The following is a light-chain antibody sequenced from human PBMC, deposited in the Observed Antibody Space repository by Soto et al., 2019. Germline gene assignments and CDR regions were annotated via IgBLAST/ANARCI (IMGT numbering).Light chain of an antibody. CDR2: GAS. V-gene: IGKV3-15*01. CDR3: QQYNNWPWT. Sequence: EIVMTQSPATLSVSPGGRVTLSCRASQSISDTIAWYQQKPGQAPWLLIYGASARATGFPARFSGSGSGTDFTLTISSLQSEDFAVYYCQQYNNWPWTFGQGTKVEIK. J-gene: IGKJ1*01. CDR1: QSISDT.